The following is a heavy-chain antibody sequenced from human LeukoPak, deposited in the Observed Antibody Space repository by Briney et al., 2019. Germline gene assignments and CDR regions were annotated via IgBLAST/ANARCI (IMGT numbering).Heavy chain of an antibody. CDR2: INPNSGGT. V-gene: IGHV1-2*02. J-gene: IGHJ4*02. CDR3: ARADVRSGYYEPGGGDH. D-gene: IGHD3-3*01. CDR1: GYTFTGYY. Sequence: ASVKVSCKASGYTFTGYYMHWVRQAPGQGLEWMGWINPNSGGTNYAQKFQGRVTMTRDTSISTAYMELSRLRSDDTAVYYCARADVRSGYYEPGGGDHWGQGTLVTVSS.